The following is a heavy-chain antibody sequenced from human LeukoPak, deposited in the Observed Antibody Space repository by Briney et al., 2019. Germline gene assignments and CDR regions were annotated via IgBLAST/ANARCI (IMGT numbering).Heavy chain of an antibody. CDR3: ASFGIAWTSAY. J-gene: IGHJ4*02. Sequence: GGSLRLSCAASGLSFSRHWMHWVRQAPGKGLVWVSRISDDGSYTANVDSVEGRFTISRDNVRNTLYLDMNGLRAEDTGVYYCASFGIAWTSAYWGQGTLVIVSS. V-gene: IGHV3-74*03. CDR2: ISDDGSYT. D-gene: IGHD1-1*01. CDR1: GLSFSRHW.